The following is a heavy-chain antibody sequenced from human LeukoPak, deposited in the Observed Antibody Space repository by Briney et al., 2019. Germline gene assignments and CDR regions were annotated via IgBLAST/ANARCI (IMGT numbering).Heavy chain of an antibody. D-gene: IGHD6-25*01. CDR3: ARGRWGSGYYFDY. V-gene: IGHV3-7*01. CDR1: GFTFSSFW. Sequence: PGGSLRLSCAASGFTFSSFWMTWVRQAPGKRLEYVANIKQDGTDKYYVGSVKGRFTISRDNVKNSLYLQMSSLRAEDTAAYYCARGRWGSGYYFDYWGQGTLVTVSS. J-gene: IGHJ4*02. CDR2: IKQDGTDK.